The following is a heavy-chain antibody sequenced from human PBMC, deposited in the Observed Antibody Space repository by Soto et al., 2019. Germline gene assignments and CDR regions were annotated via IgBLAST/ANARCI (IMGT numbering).Heavy chain of an antibody. J-gene: IGHJ4*02. CDR2: ISSSSSYI. CDR1: GFTFSSYS. Sequence: PGGSLRLSCAASGFTFSSYSMNWVRQAPGKGLEWVSSISSSSSYIYYADSVKGRFTISRDNAKNSLYLQMNSLRAEDTAVYYCAREGPPLTPIGSGYSDYWGQGTLVTV. D-gene: IGHD3-22*01. CDR3: AREGPPLTPIGSGYSDY. V-gene: IGHV3-21*01.